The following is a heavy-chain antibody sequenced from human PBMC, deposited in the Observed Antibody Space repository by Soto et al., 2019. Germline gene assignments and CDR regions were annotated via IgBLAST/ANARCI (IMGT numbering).Heavy chain of an antibody. CDR2: ISGSGGRT. CDR3: AKDQFTGRYCTNGVCYRESPFDY. Sequence: EVQLLESGGGLVQPGGSLRLSCAASGFTFSSYAMSWVRQAPGKGLEWVSAISGSGGRTYYADSVKGRFTISRDNSKNTMYMQMNSLRAEDTAVYYCAKDQFTGRYCTNGVCYRESPFDYWGQGTLVTVSS. CDR1: GFTFSSYA. J-gene: IGHJ4*02. V-gene: IGHV3-23*01. D-gene: IGHD2-8*01.